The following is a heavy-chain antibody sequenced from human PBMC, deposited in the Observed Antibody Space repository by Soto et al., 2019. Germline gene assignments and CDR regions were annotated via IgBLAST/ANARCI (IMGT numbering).Heavy chain of an antibody. CDR2: ISYDGSEK. CDR3: AREVGGSSPPG. J-gene: IGHJ4*02. D-gene: IGHD6-6*01. V-gene: IGHV3-30-3*01. Sequence: QVQLVESGGGVVQPGGSLRLSCAASGFTFRRHALHWVRQAPVKGLEWVAVISYDGSEKYYADSVKGRFTISRDSSKNTLYLQMDSLGPEDTAVYYCAREVGGSSPPGWGQGTLVTVFS. CDR1: GFTFRRHA.